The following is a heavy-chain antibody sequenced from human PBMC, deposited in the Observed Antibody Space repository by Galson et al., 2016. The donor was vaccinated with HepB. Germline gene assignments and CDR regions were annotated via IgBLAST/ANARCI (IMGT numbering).Heavy chain of an antibody. CDR1: GFTFDDYA. J-gene: IGHJ3*02. D-gene: IGHD3-16*02. Sequence: SLRLSCAASGFTFDDYAMHWVRQAPGKGLEWVSGISWNGGNRDYADPVKGRFTISRDNGKNSLYLQMNSLRPEDTALYYCARDRVPSEVVIVDSLEICGQGTMVTVSS. CDR3: ARDRVPSEVVIVDSLEI. CDR2: ISWNGGNR. V-gene: IGHV3-9*01.